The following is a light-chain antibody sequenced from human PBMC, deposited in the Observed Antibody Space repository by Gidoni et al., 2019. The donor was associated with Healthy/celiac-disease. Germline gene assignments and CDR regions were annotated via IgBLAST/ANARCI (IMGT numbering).Light chain of an antibody. J-gene: IGKJ3*01. CDR1: QSVSSN. Sequence: EIVMTQSPATLSVSPGERATLSCRASQSVSSNLAWYQQKPGQAPRLLIYSASTRATGIPARFSGSGSGTEFTLTISSLQSEDFAVYYCQQYNNWPLGFXPXTKVXIK. V-gene: IGKV3-15*01. CDR3: QQYNNWPLG. CDR2: SAS.